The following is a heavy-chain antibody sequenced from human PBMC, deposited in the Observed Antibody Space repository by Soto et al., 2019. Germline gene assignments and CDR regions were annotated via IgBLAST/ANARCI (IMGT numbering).Heavy chain of an antibody. Sequence: PGGSLRLSCAASGFTFSSYAMSWVRQAPGKGLEWVSAISGSGGSTYYADSVKGRFTISRDDSKNTLYLQMDSLRAEDAAVYYCAKGRTFFDFWGQGTLVTVSS. CDR3: AKGRTFFDF. CDR1: GFTFSSYA. V-gene: IGHV3-23*01. J-gene: IGHJ4*02. CDR2: ISGSGGST. D-gene: IGHD3-16*01.